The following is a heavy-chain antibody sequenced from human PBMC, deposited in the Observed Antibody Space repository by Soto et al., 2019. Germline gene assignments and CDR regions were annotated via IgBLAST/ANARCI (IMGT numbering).Heavy chain of an antibody. Sequence: QVQLVQSGAEVKKPGASVKVSCKASGYTFTSYGISWVRQAPGQGLEWMGWISAYNANTNYAQKFQGRVTMTTDTXXSTAYMELRSLRSDDTAVYYCARCILGIAVAGDDYWGQGTLVTVSS. CDR3: ARCILGIAVAGDDY. V-gene: IGHV1-18*01. CDR1: GYTFTSYG. CDR2: ISAYNANT. D-gene: IGHD6-19*01. J-gene: IGHJ4*02.